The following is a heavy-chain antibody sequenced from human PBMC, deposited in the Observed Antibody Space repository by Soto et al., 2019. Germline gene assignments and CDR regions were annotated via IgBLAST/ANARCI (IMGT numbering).Heavy chain of an antibody. CDR3: ARDSNLRYYYGMDV. J-gene: IGHJ6*02. CDR1: GYSFTTYG. V-gene: IGHV1-18*01. CDR2: ITTYNGDT. Sequence: GASVKVSCKASGYSFTTYGLSWLRQAPGQGPEWMGWITTYNGDTHYAQKFQDRVTMTTDTSTTTGYMELRSLTSDDTAIYYCARDSNLRYYYGMDVWGQGTTVTSP. D-gene: IGHD4-4*01.